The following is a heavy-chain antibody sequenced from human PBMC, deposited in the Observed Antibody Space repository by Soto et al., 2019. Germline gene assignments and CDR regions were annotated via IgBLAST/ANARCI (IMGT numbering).Heavy chain of an antibody. CDR1: GFTFSSYG. J-gene: IGHJ4*02. D-gene: IGHD6-6*01. CDR3: ARDRERKYSSSSVVDY. CDR2: IWYDGSNK. V-gene: IGHV3-33*01. Sequence: QVQLVESGGGVVQPGRSLRLSCAASGFTFSSYGMHWVRQAPGKGLEWVAVIWYDGSNKYYADSVKGRFTISRDNSKNTLYLQMNSLRAEDTAVYYCARDRERKYSSSSVVDYWGQGTLVTVSS.